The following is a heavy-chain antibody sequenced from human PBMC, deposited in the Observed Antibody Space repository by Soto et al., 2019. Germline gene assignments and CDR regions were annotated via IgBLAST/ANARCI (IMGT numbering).Heavy chain of an antibody. CDR3: ARDQGLYYRMDV. Sequence: EVQLVESGGGLVQPGGSLRLSCAASGFTFSDHYMDWVRQAPGKGLEWVGRTRNKANSYTTEYAGTVKGRLTISRDESNNAQYLQMNSLKTEDTAVYYCARDQGLYYRMDVWGQGTTVTVSS. J-gene: IGHJ6*02. CDR2: TRNKANSYTT. CDR1: GFTFSDHY. V-gene: IGHV3-72*01.